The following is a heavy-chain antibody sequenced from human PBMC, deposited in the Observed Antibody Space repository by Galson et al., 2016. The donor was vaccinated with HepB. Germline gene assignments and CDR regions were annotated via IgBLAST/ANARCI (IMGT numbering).Heavy chain of an antibody. V-gene: IGHV3-23*01. Sequence: MSWVRQAPGKRLEWVSAISGSGDTTYYADSVKGRFSISRDNSKNTLYLQMSSLTAEDTAVYYCAKWSDPAATYWGQGALVTVSS. J-gene: IGHJ4*02. D-gene: IGHD6-13*01. CDR2: ISGSGDTT. CDR3: AKWSDPAATY.